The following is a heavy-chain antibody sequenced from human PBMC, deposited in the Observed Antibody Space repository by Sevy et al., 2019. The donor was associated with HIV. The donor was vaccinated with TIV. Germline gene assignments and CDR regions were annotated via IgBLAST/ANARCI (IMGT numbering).Heavy chain of an antibody. V-gene: IGHV3-30*02. CDR1: GLIFSHYG. D-gene: IGHD6-13*01. J-gene: IGHJ4*02. CDR3: AKNTAAAGTGGFDY. CDR2: ISYDGSDT. Sequence: GGSLRLSCAASGLIFSHYGMHWVRQAPGKGLEWVAFISYDGSDTYYVDSVKGRFSISRDNSKNTVYLQINSLRTEDTALYDCAKNTAAAGTGGFDYWGQGTLVTVSS.